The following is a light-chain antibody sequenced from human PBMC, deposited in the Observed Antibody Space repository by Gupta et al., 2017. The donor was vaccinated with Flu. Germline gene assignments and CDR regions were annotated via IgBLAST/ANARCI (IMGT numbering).Light chain of an antibody. V-gene: IGLV1-47*01. Sequence: SVLTQPPSASGAPGQRVTISCSGSTSNIGNNYAYWYQQFQGTAPKLFIYKNDQRPSGVPDRISGTKSGTSASLAISGLRAEDEADYYCASGDDSRSGWVFGGGTKLTVL. J-gene: IGLJ3*02. CDR3: ASGDDSRSGWV. CDR1: TSNIGNNY. CDR2: KND.